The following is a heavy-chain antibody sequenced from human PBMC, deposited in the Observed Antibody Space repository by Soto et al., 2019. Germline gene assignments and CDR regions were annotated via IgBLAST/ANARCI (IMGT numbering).Heavy chain of an antibody. D-gene: IGHD3-22*01. CDR3: ARGDYYDSSGPFSDAFDS. J-gene: IGHJ3*02. Sequence: GGSLRLSCAASGFTFSSYWMSWVRQAPGKGLEWVANIKQDGSEKYYVDSVKGRFTISRDNAKNSLYLQMNSLRAEDTAVYYCARGDYYDSSGPFSDAFDSWGQGTMVTVSS. V-gene: IGHV3-7*04. CDR2: IKQDGSEK. CDR1: GFTFSSYW.